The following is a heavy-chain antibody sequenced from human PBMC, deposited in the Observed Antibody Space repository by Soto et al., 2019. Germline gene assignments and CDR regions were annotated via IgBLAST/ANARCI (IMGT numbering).Heavy chain of an antibody. J-gene: IGHJ4*02. CDR3: AKDLADIVVVVAVFGY. V-gene: IGHV3-23*01. D-gene: IGHD2-15*01. Sequence: EVQLLESGGGLVQPGGSLRLSCAASGFTFSSYAMSWVRQAPGKGLEWVSAISGSGGSTYYADSVKGRFTISRDNSKNTLYLQMNSLRAEDTAVYYCAKDLADIVVVVAVFGYWGQGTLVTVSS. CDR2: ISGSGGST. CDR1: GFTFSSYA.